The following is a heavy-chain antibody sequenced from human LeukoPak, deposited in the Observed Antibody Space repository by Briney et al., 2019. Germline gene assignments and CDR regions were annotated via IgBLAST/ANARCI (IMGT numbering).Heavy chain of an antibody. V-gene: IGHV4-39*01. Sequence: SETLSLTCTVSGGSISSSSYYWGWIRQPPGKGLEWIGSIYYSGSTYYNPSLKSRVTISVDTSKNQFSLKLSSVTAADTAVYYCARAPLDDILTESWFDPWGQGTLVTVSS. CDR3: ARAPLDDILTESWFDP. CDR1: GGSISSSSYY. D-gene: IGHD3-9*01. J-gene: IGHJ5*02. CDR2: IYYSGST.